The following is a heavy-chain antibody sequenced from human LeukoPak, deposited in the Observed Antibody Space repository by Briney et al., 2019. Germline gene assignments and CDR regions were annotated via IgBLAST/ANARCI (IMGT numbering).Heavy chain of an antibody. V-gene: IGHV3-30*19. Sequence: GGSLRLSCAASGFTFSSYGMHWVRQAPGKGLEWVAVISYDGSNKYYADSVKGRFTISRDNSKNTLYLQMNSLRAEDTAVYYCARVMASIAVIGNTDYWGQGTLVTVSS. CDR3: ARVMASIAVIGNTDY. CDR2: ISYDGSNK. J-gene: IGHJ4*02. CDR1: GFTFSSYG. D-gene: IGHD6-19*01.